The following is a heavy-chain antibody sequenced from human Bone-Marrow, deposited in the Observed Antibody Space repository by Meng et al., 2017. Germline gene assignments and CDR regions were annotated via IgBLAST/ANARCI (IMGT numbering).Heavy chain of an antibody. V-gene: IGHV3-21*01. Sequence: GESLKISCAASGSTFSSYSMNWVRQAPGKGLEWVSSISSSSSYIYYADSVKGRFTISRDNAKNSLYLQMNSLRAEDTAVYYCARDPVTMIVALSNDAFDIWGQGTMVTVSS. J-gene: IGHJ3*02. D-gene: IGHD3-22*01. CDR2: ISSSSSYI. CDR3: ARDPVTMIVALSNDAFDI. CDR1: GSTFSSYS.